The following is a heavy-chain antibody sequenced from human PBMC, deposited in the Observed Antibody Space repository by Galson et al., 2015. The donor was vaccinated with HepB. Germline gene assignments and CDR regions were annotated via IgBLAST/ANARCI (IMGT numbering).Heavy chain of an antibody. J-gene: IGHJ4*02. CDR3: ARDIAISGLDY. D-gene: IGHD2-21*01. CDR1: GFTFSSYA. CDR2: ISYDGSNK. Sequence: SLRLSCAASGFTFSSYAMHWVRQAPGKGLEWVAVISYDGSNKYYADSVKGRFTISRDNSKNTLYLQMNSLRAEDTAVYYCARDIAISGLDYWGQGILVTVSS. V-gene: IGHV3-30-3*01.